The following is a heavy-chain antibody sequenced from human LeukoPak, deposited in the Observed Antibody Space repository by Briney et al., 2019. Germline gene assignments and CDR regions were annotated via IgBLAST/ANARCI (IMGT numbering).Heavy chain of an antibody. CDR1: GYTFTSYG. Sequence: SVKVSCKASGYTFTSYGISGVRQATGQGIEWTGLSRAYNGNTNYAHKLQGRVTTNTDTSTRTAYMELRSLRSDDTAVYYCARADFWSGYYDYWGQGTLVTVSS. J-gene: IGHJ4*02. CDR3: ARADFWSGYYDY. CDR2: SRAYNGNT. D-gene: IGHD3-3*01. V-gene: IGHV1-18*01.